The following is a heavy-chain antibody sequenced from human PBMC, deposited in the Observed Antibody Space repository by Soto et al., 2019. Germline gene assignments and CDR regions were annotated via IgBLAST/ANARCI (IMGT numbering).Heavy chain of an antibody. CDR3: ARGTYYYDSSGYYPPGHYYYGMDV. CDR1: GYTFTSYY. D-gene: IGHD3-22*01. Sequence: QVQLVQSGAEVKKPGASVKVSCKASGYTFTSYYMHWVRQAPGQGLEWMGIINPSGGSTSYAQKFQGRVTMTRDTSTSTVYMELSSLRSEDTAVYYCARGTYYYDSSGYYPPGHYYYGMDVWGQGTTVTVSS. CDR2: INPSGGST. V-gene: IGHV1-46*01. J-gene: IGHJ6*02.